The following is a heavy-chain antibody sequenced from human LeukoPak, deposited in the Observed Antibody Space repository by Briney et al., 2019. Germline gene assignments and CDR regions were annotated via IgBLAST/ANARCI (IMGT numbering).Heavy chain of an antibody. Sequence: GGSLRVSCAASAFTFRPYAMVWVRQAPGKGLEWVSTVSGSGGSTYYADSVKGRFTISRDNSNNTLYLEMNSLRAEDTAVYYCAKGAASRGYTYVANWGQGTLVTVSS. CDR1: AFTFRPYA. J-gene: IGHJ4*02. V-gene: IGHV3-23*01. CDR2: VSGSGGST. CDR3: AKGAASRGYTYVAN. D-gene: IGHD5-18*01.